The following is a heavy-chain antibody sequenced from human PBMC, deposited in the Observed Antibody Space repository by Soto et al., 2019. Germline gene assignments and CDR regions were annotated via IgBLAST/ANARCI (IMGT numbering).Heavy chain of an antibody. J-gene: IGHJ6*03. V-gene: IGHV1-3*01. CDR1: GYTFTSYA. CDR3: ERDATVMDYYYYYMDV. D-gene: IGHD4-4*01. CDR2: INAGNGNT. Sequence: QVQLVQSGAEVKKPGASVKVSCKASGYTFTSYAMHWVRQAPGQRLEWMGWINAGNGNTKYSQKFQGRVTITRDTSASTAYMELSSLRSEDTAVYYCERDATVMDYYYYYMDVWGKGTTVTVSS.